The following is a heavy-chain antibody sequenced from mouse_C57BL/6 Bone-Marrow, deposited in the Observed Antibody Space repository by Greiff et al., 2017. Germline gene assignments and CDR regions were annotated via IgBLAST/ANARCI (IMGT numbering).Heavy chain of an antibody. Sequence: EVQLQQSGPVLVKPGASVKMSCKASGYTFTDYSMNWVKQSHGKSLEWIGVINPYNGGTSYNQKFKGKATLTVDKSSSTAYMELNSLTSEDSAVYYCARLPIYYDYPDYAMDYWGQGTSVTVSS. CDR2: INPYNGGT. D-gene: IGHD2-4*01. CDR3: ARLPIYYDYPDYAMDY. V-gene: IGHV1-19*01. CDR1: GYTFTDYS. J-gene: IGHJ4*01.